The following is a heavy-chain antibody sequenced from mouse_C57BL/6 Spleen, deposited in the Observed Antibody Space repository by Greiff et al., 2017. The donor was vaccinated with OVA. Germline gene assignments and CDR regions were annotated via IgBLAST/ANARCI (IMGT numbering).Heavy chain of an antibody. CDR3: ARGDYGDWFAY. D-gene: IGHD2-4*01. J-gene: IGHJ3*01. Sequence: QVQLQQPGAELVRPGFSVKLSCKASGYTFTGYWMDWVKQRPGQGLEWIGNIYPSDSETHYNQKFKDKATLTGDKSSSTAYMQHSSLTSEDSAVSYCARGDYGDWFAYWGQGTLVTVSA. CDR2: IYPSDSET. CDR1: GYTFTGYW. V-gene: IGHV1-61*01.